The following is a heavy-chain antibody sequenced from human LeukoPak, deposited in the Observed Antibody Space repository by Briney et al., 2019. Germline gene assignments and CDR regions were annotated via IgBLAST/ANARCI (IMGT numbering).Heavy chain of an antibody. CDR2: IIPIFGTA. J-gene: IGHJ2*01. D-gene: IGHD3/OR15-3a*01. CDR3: ARPDWVVTLSRDWYFDL. CDR1: GGTFSSYA. V-gene: IGHV1-69*06. Sequence: SVKVSCKASGGTFSSYAISWVRQAPGQGLEWMGRIIPIFGTANYAQKFQGRVTITADKSTSTAYMELSSLRSEDTAVYYCARPDWVVTLSRDWYFDLRGRGTLVTVSS.